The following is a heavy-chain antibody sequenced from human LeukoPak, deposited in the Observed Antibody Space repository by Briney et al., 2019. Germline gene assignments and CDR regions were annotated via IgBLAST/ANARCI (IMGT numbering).Heavy chain of an antibody. J-gene: IGHJ6*02. Sequence: SETLSLTCAVYGGSISSYYWSWIRQPPGKGLEWIGYIYYSGSTNYNPSLKSRVTISVDTSKNQFSLKLSSVTAADTAVYYCARETYYYDSSGYSTSTMDVWGQGTTVTVSS. CDR1: GGSISSYY. D-gene: IGHD3-22*01. V-gene: IGHV4-59*01. CDR2: IYYSGST. CDR3: ARETYYYDSSGYSTSTMDV.